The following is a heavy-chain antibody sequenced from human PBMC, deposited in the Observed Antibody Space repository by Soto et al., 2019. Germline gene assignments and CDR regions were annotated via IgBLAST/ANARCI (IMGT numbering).Heavy chain of an antibody. CDR2: ISSSGDSA. Sequence: GSLRLSCAASGFIFSTYAMNWVRQAPGKGLEWVSAISSSGDSAYYAESVRGRSTISRDNSINTLYLQMRSLRPEDTAVYYCAHPRGYGVFDAVDIWGQGTMVTVSS. D-gene: IGHD4-17*01. V-gene: IGHV3-23*01. CDR3: AHPRGYGVFDAVDI. J-gene: IGHJ3*02. CDR1: GFIFSTYA.